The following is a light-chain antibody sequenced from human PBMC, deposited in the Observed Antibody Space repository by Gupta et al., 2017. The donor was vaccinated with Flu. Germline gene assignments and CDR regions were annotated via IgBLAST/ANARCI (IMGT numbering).Light chain of an antibody. J-gene: IGKJ1*01. CDR1: QTIENNY. CDR2: GAS. CDR3: QHHDPSPGT. V-gene: IGKV3-20*01. Sequence: EIVLTQSPDTLSVSPGETATLSCRASQTIENNYLAWYQRRPGQAPRLLIHGASTRAAGVPDRFSGSGSGTDFTLTVYTREPEDFAVYYCQHHDPSPGTFGQGTKVEIK.